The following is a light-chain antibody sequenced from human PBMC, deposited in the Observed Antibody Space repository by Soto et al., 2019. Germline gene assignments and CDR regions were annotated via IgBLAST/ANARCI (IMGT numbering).Light chain of an antibody. CDR2: EVT. J-gene: IGLJ1*01. V-gene: IGLV2-14*01. CDR1: SRDVGAYNY. CDR3: SSKRDSSTLFV. Sequence: QSVLTQPASVSGSPGQSITISCAGSSRDVGAYNYVSWYQHHPGKVPKLLIYEVTIRPSGVSDRFSGSKSGNTASLTISGLQAEDEADYYCSSKRDSSTLFVFGTGTKVTVL.